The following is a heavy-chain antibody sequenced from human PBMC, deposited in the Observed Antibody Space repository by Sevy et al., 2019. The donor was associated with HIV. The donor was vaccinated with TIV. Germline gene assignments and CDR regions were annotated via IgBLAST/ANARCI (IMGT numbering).Heavy chain of an antibody. CDR2: IYWDDDK. CDR1: GFSLSTSGVG. CDR3: ARSDYGDYVKWFDP. D-gene: IGHD4-17*01. J-gene: IGHJ5*02. V-gene: IGHV2-5*02. Sequence: SGPTLVNPTQTLTLTCTFSGFSLSTSGVGVGWIRQPPGKALEWLALIYWDDDKRSSPSLKSRLTISKDTSKNQVVLTMTNMDPVDTATYYCARSDYGDYVKWFDPWGQGTLVTVSS.